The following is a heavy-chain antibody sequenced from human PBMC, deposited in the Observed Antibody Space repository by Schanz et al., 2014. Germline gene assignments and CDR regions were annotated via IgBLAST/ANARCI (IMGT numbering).Heavy chain of an antibody. D-gene: IGHD2-21*01. CDR1: GFNFSSYG. CDR3: AREDCSATSCYFRY. Sequence: QVQLVESGGGVVQPGRSLRLSCAASGFNFSSYGMHWVRQAPGKGLEWVAVISDDGSNHYYPDSVKGRFTISRDNSKNTVYLQMNTLRAEDTAVYYCAREDCSATSCYFRYWGQGTLVTVSS. J-gene: IGHJ4*02. V-gene: IGHV3-30*03. CDR2: ISDDGSNH.